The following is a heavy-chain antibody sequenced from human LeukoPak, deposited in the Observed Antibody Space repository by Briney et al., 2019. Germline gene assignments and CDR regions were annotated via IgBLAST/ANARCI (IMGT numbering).Heavy chain of an antibody. CDR1: GGSISSGDYY. V-gene: IGHV4-30-4*01. CDR2: IYYSGST. Sequence: TSQTLSLTCTVSGGSISSGDYYWSWIRQPPGKGLEWIGHIYYSGSTFYNPSLKSRVTISVDTSKNQFSLKLSSVTAADTAVYYCARQTGAETYYYDSRGYIHDFWGQGTLVTVSS. CDR3: ARQTGAETYYYDSRGYIHDF. D-gene: IGHD3-22*01. J-gene: IGHJ4*02.